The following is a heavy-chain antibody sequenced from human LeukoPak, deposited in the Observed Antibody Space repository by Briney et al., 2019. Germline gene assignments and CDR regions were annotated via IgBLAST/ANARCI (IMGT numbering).Heavy chain of an antibody. CDR3: ARRDYYGSVNWFDP. CDR1: GGSISSSSYY. D-gene: IGHD3-10*01. V-gene: IGHV4-39*01. CDR2: IYYSGSI. Sequence: SETLSLTCTVSGGSISSSSYYWGWIRQPPGKGLEWIGSIYYSGSIYYNPSLKSRVTISVDTSKNQFSLKLSSVTAADTAVYYCARRDYYGSVNWFDPWGQGTLVTVSS. J-gene: IGHJ5*02.